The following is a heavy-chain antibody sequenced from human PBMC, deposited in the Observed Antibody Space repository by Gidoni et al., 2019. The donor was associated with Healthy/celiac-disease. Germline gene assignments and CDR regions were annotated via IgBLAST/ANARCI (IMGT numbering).Heavy chain of an antibody. V-gene: IGHV4-4*07. CDR2: IYTSGST. D-gene: IGHD2-2*01. CDR1: GGSISRYY. Sequence: QVQLQESGPGLVKPSETLSLTCTVSGGSISRYYRSWIRQPAGKGLGWIGRIYTSGSTNYNPSLKSRVTMSGDTSKNQFSLKLSSVTAADTAVYYCAREVVVPAAKLGTGWFDPWGQGTLVTVSS. J-gene: IGHJ5*02. CDR3: AREVVVPAAKLGTGWFDP.